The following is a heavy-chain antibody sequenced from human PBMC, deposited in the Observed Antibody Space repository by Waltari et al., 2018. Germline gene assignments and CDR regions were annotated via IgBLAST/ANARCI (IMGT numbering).Heavy chain of an antibody. Sequence: QVQLVQSGAEVKKPGASVKISCKTSEYTFTSSYLHWVRQAPGQGLEWMGIINPSGGSTIYAQKFQGRVTMTRDTSTSTVYMELSSLRSEDTAVYYCALDTGALWMDVWGQGTTVTVSS. CDR2: INPSGGST. J-gene: IGHJ6*02. D-gene: IGHD2-21*01. V-gene: IGHV1-46*01. CDR1: EYTFTSSY. CDR3: ALDTGALWMDV.